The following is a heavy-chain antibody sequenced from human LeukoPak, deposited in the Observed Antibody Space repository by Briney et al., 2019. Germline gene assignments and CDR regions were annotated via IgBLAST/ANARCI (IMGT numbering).Heavy chain of an antibody. CDR3: AKAFAFVGANFFDY. V-gene: IGHV3-23*01. Sequence: GGSLRLSCAASGFTFSIYAMSWVRQAPGKGLEWVSAIGDTTYYTDSVEGRFTISRDNSKNTLYLQMNSLRAEDAAIYYCAKAFAFVGANFFDYGGQGTLVTVSS. J-gene: IGHJ4*02. D-gene: IGHD1-26*01. CDR2: IGDTT. CDR1: GFTFSIYA.